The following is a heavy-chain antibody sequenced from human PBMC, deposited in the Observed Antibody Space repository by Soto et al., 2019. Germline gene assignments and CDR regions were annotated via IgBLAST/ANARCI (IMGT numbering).Heavy chain of an antibody. CDR2: IIPIFGTA. J-gene: IGHJ6*02. Sequence: ASVKVSCKASGDTFSSYAISWVRQAPGQGLEWMGGIIPIFGTANYAQKFQGRVTITADESTSTAYMELSSLRSEDTAVYYCARDKGYSSGWLYYYCYYGMDVWGQGTTVTISS. CDR3: ARDKGYSSGWLYYYCYYGMDV. CDR1: GDTFSSYA. V-gene: IGHV1-69*13. D-gene: IGHD6-19*01.